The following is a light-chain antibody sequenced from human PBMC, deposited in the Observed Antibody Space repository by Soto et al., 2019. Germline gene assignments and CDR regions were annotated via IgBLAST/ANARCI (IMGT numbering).Light chain of an antibody. V-gene: IGLV2-8*01. Sequence: QSVLTQPPSASGSPGQSVTISCTGTSSDVGGYNYASWYQQHPGKAPKLMIYEVSKRPSGVPDRFSGSKSDNTASLTVSGLQAEDEADYYCSSQGVFGTGTKVTVL. CDR1: SSDVGGYNY. CDR3: SSQGV. CDR2: EVS. J-gene: IGLJ1*01.